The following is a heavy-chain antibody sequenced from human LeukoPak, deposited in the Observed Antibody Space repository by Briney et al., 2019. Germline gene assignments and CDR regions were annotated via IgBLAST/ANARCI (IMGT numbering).Heavy chain of an antibody. D-gene: IGHD4-17*01. CDR2: IKQDGSDI. CDR3: TRDALYGDPSYYYMDV. CDR1: GFTFNGFW. J-gene: IGHJ6*03. Sequence: GGSLRLSCAASGFTFNGFWMSWVRQAPGKGLEWVANIKQDGSDIYYLGSVRGRFTISRDNAMNSLYLQMNSLRAEDTAVYYSTRDALYGDPSYYYMDVWGKGTTVTVSS. V-gene: IGHV3-7*01.